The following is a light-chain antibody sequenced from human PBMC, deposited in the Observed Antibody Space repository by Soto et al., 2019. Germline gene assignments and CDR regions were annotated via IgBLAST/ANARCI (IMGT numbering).Light chain of an antibody. V-gene: IGKV4-1*01. CDR2: WAS. CDR1: QSVLKSSNNKNY. Sequence: DIVMTQSPDSLAVSLGERATINCESSQSVLKSSNNKNYLAWYQKKPGQPPKVLIYWASTRESGVPDRFSGSGSGTDLTVTIPSLQAEDAAVYCCQQYYSAPYAFGQGTKLEIK. CDR3: QQYYSAPYA. J-gene: IGKJ2*01.